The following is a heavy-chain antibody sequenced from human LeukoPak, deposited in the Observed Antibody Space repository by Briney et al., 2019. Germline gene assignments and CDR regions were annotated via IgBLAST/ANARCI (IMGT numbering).Heavy chain of an antibody. V-gene: IGHV4-4*07. CDR1: GGSISSYY. J-gene: IGHJ4*02. D-gene: IGHD6-13*01. Sequence: SETLSLTCTGSGGSISSYYWSWLRQPAGKGLEWIGRIYTSGSTNYNPSLKSRVTMSVDTSNNQFSLKLSSVTAADTAVYYCAKYSRSWYAQDDWGQGTLVTVSS. CDR3: AKYSRSWYAQDD. CDR2: IYTSGST.